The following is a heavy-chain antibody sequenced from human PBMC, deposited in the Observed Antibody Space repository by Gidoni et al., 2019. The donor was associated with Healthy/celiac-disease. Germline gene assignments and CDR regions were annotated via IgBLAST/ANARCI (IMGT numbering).Heavy chain of an antibody. CDR1: GFTFDDYG. V-gene: IGHV3-20*04. D-gene: IGHD6-19*01. J-gene: IGHJ4*02. CDR3: ARARSVAGDWGGYFDY. CDR2: INWNGGST. Sequence: EVQLVESGGGVVRPGGSLILSCAAPGFTFDDYGMSWVRQAPGKGLEWVSGINWNGGSTGYAESVKGRLTISRDNAKNCLYLQMNSLRAEDTAWYYCARARSVAGDWGGYFDYWGQGTLVAVSS.